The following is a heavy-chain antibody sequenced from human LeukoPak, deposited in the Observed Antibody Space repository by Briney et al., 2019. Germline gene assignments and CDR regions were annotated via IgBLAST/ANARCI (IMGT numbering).Heavy chain of an antibody. CDR3: ARGDCSSATCYTKDAFDV. CDR2: ISSSGSTI. CDR1: GFTFSDYY. D-gene: IGHD2-2*02. Sequence: GGSLRLSCAASGFTFSDYYMSWIRHAPGKGLEWVSYISSSGSTIYYADSVKGRFTISRANAKNSLYLQMERLRAEDTAVYYCARGDCSSATCYTKDAFDVWGQGTMVTVSS. V-gene: IGHV3-11*04. J-gene: IGHJ3*01.